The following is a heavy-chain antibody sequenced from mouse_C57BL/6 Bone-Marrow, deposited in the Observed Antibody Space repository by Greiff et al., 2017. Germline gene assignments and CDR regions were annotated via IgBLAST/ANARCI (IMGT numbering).Heavy chain of an antibody. J-gene: IGHJ1*03. D-gene: IGHD1-1*01. CDR3: AREEFYYYGSSYGYFDV. Sequence: VQLQQSGAELARPGASVKLSCKASGYTFTSYGISWVKQRTGQGLEWIGEIYPRSGNTYYSEKFKGKATLTADKSSSTAYMELRSLTSEDSAVYFCAREEFYYYGSSYGYFDVWGTGTTVTVSS. CDR1: GYTFTSYG. CDR2: IYPRSGNT. V-gene: IGHV1-81*01.